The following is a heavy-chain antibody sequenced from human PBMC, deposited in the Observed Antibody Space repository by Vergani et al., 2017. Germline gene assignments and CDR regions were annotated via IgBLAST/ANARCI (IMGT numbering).Heavy chain of an antibody. CDR1: GFPFSDYG. Sequence: QVQLVESGGGEVQPGRSLRLSCSAAGFPFSDYGVHRVRQAPGKGLEWVSVISYDGNKKNYADSVKGRFTISRDNSKNTLYLEMNALRAEDTAVYYCARDFLTRVTTLDYYYMGVWGKGTTVTVSS. CDR2: ISYDGNKK. CDR3: ARDFLTRVTTLDYYYMGV. D-gene: IGHD1-1*01. J-gene: IGHJ6*03. V-gene: IGHV3-30*03.